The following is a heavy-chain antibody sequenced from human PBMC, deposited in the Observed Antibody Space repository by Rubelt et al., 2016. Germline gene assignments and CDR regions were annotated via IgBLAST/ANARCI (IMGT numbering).Heavy chain of an antibody. J-gene: IGHJ6*03. CDR1: GGSISSYS. D-gene: IGHD4-17*01. V-gene: IGHV4-59*01. CDR2: IYYSGST. Sequence: QVQLQESGPGLVKPSETLSLTCTVSGGSISSYSWSWIRQPPGKGLEWIGYIYYSGSTNYNPSLKSRVTISVDTSKNQFSLKLSSAIAADTAVYYCARDYGDYYYYYMDVWGKGTTVTVSS. CDR3: ARDYGDYYYYYMDV.